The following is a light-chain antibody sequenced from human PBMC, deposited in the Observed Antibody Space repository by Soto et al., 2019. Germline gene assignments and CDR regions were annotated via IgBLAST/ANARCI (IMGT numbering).Light chain of an antibody. Sequence: QSVLTQPPSVSAAPGQKVTISCSGSSSNIGGNSVSWYQQLPGTAPKLLIYDDNKRPSGIPDRFSGSKSGTSATLGITGFQTGDEDDYYCGSWDSSLCAYVFGTGTKVTVL. V-gene: IGLV1-51*01. CDR2: DDN. CDR3: GSWDSSLCAYV. CDR1: SSNIGGNS. J-gene: IGLJ1*01.